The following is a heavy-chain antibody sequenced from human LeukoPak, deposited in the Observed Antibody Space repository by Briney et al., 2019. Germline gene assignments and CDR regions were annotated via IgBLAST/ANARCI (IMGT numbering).Heavy chain of an antibody. Sequence: GGSLRLSCVGSGFRFSSYAMSWVRQAPGKGLEWVSAMSGSGNHTYYADSVKGRFTISRDNSKNTVYLQMNTLRVGDTAVYYCAKGGQQFIYYYLHMAVWGRGTTVTVSS. CDR3: AKGGQQFIYYYLHMAV. D-gene: IGHD4-11*01. CDR1: GFRFSSYA. V-gene: IGHV3-23*01. CDR2: MSGSGNHT. J-gene: IGHJ6*03.